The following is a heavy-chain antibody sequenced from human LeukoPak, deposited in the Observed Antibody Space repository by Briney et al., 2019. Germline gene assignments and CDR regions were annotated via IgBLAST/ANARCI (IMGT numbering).Heavy chain of an antibody. V-gene: IGHV4-39*01. CDR1: GDSISSRSYY. J-gene: IGHJ6*04. CDR3: ARHRGSSSLDV. Sequence: SETLSLTCTVSGDSISSRSYYWGWIRQPPGKGLEWIGSIYHTGSTYYHPSLTSRVSILVDTSKNHFSLKLSSVIAADTAVYYCARHRGSSSLDVWGKGATVTVSS. CDR2: IYHTGST.